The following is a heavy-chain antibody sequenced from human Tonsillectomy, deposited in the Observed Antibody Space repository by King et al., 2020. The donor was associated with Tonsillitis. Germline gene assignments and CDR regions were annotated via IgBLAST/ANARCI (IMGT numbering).Heavy chain of an antibody. CDR1: GYSISGGYY. Sequence: QVQLQESGPGLVKPSETLSLTCGVSGYSISGGYYWGWIRQPPGKGLEWLGSIDHRGSTYFNPSFKSRVTISVDTSKNQFSLKLSSVTAAETAVYYCARDNVVGATGGFDFWGQGTLVTVSS. D-gene: IGHD1-26*01. CDR3: ARDNVVGATGGFDF. V-gene: IGHV4-38-2*02. J-gene: IGHJ4*02. CDR2: IDHRGST.